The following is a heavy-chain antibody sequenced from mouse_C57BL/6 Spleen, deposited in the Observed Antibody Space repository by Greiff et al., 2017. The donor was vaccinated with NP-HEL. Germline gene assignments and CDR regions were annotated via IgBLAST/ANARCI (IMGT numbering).Heavy chain of an antibody. CDR2: IYPGDGDT. CDR3: AQNTTVVDTQGFDV. Sequence: VQLQQSGPELVKPGASVKISCKASGYAFSSSWMNWVKQRPGKGLEWIGRIYPGDGDTNYNGKFKGKATLTADKSSSTAYMQLSSLTSEDSAVYFCAQNTTVVDTQGFDVWGTGTTVTVSS. J-gene: IGHJ1*03. CDR1: GYAFSSSW. D-gene: IGHD1-1*01. V-gene: IGHV1-82*01.